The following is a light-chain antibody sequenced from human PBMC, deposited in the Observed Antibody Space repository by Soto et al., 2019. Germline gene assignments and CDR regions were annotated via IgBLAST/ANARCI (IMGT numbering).Light chain of an antibody. CDR3: PLPSSTPRP. CDR2: WAS. Sequence: TPTQDSLSVSLEVRATINCQSSQSVLFSSNNKNYLAWYQQKPGQPPKLLIYWASTRESGVPDRFSGSGSGTDFSLTVISPRDYDVAVYQIPLPSSTPRPIGQGTKVDIK. V-gene: IGKV4-1*01. CDR1: QSVLFSSNNKNY. J-gene: IGKJ1*01.